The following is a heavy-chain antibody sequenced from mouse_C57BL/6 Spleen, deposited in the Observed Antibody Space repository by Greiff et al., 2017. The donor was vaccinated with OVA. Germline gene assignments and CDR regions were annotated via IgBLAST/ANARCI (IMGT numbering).Heavy chain of an antibody. CDR1: GFTFSSYG. CDR2: ISSGGSYI. CDR3: ARQYGYDTDYYAMDY. J-gene: IGHJ4*01. Sequence: EVKLVESGGDLVKPGGSLKLSCAASGFTFSSYGMSWVRQTPDKRLEWVATISSGGSYIYYPDSVKGRFTISRDNTKNTLYLQMRRLKSEDTAKYYGARQYGYDTDYYAMDYWGQGTSVTVSS. V-gene: IGHV5-6*01. D-gene: IGHD2-2*01.